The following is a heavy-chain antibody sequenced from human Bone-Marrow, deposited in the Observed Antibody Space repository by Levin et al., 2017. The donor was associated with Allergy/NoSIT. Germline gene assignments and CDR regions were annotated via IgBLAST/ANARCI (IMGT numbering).Heavy chain of an antibody. CDR1: GFSFSTYA. Sequence: GESLKISCAASGFSFSTYAMHWVRQAPGKGLEYVSAINSNGGSTYYADSVRGRFTISRDNSKNMLYLQMGSLRAEDMAVYYCAREVHSGWYDYWGQGALVTVSS. V-gene: IGHV3-64*02. J-gene: IGHJ4*02. CDR3: AREVHSGWYDY. D-gene: IGHD6-19*01. CDR2: INSNGGST.